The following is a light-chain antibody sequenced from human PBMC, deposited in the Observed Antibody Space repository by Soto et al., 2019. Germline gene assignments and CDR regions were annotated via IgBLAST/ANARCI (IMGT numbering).Light chain of an antibody. J-gene: IGKJ2*01. CDR1: QTITTY. V-gene: IGKV1-39*01. CDR3: QQTYSTPHT. CDR2: AAS. Sequence: DIQMTQSPSSLSASVGDRVTITCRASQTITTYLNWYHQRPGKAPKLLIFAASSLQSGVPSRFSGSGSGTAYTLTISSLHPQDFATYYCQQTYSTPHTVGQGNKLEI.